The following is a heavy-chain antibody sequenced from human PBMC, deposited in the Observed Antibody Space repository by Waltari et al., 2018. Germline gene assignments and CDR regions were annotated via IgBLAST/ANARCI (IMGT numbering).Heavy chain of an antibody. CDR1: GYSFTSYW. Sequence: EVQLVQSGAEVNKAGESLKISCKGAGYSFTSYWIGWVRQMPGKGLEWMGVIYPGDSETRYSPSFQGQVTISADKSISTAYLQWSSLKASDTVMYYCARRDSSGLFDYWGQGTLVTVSS. J-gene: IGHJ4*02. CDR3: ARRDSSGLFDY. CDR2: IYPGDSET. V-gene: IGHV5-51*01. D-gene: IGHD3-22*01.